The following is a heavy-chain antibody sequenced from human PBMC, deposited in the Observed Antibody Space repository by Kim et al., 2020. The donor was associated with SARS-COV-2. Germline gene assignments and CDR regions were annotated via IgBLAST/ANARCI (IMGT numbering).Heavy chain of an antibody. CDR1: GFTFSSYW. J-gene: IGHJ4*03. CDR2: INSDGSST. CDR3: ARYSSGWYNYFDY. Sequence: GGSLRLSCAASGFTFSSYWMHWVRQAPGKGLVWVSRINSDGSSTSYADSVKGRFTISRDNAKNTLYLQMNSLRAEDTAVYYCARYSSGWYNYFDYWGQGTLVTVSS. V-gene: IGHV3-74*01. D-gene: IGHD6-19*01.